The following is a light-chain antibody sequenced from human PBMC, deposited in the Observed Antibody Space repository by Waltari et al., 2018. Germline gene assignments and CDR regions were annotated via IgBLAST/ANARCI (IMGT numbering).Light chain of an antibody. CDR1: QPTNRW. Sequence: DIQMTQSPSTVSASVGDRVTITCRASQPTNRWLAWYQQKPGKAPNLLIYRSYILESGVPSRFSGSGSGTEFTLTISSLQPDDFATYYCQQYIIYSLTFGQGTKVEIK. J-gene: IGKJ1*01. CDR2: RSY. CDR3: QQYIIYSLT. V-gene: IGKV1-5*03.